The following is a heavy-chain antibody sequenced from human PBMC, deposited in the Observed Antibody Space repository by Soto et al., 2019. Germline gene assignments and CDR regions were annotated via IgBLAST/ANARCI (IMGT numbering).Heavy chain of an antibody. CDR1: GFTFYNYA. D-gene: IGHD2-21*02. V-gene: IGHV3-23*01. J-gene: IGHJ3*01. CDR3: AKKGLGSLATYWTPGDCHYAFDV. Sequence: EVQLLESGGGLVRPGGSLRLSCAASGFTFYNYAMNWVRQAPGKGLEWVATISGVGDGTYYAESVKGRFTISRDNSRNTVYLQMNILRAEDTSVYYCAKKGLGSLATYWTPGDCHYAFDVWGQGTLGTVSS. CDR2: ISGVGDGT.